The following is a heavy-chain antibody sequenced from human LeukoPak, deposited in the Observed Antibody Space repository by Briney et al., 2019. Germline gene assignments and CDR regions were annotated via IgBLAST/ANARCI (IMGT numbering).Heavy chain of an antibody. CDR2: ISGSGGST. J-gene: IGHJ4*02. CDR1: GFTFSSYG. CDR3: AKIMVFSYFHY. Sequence: PGGSLRLSCAASGFTFSSYGMSWVRQAPGKGLEWVSAISGSGGSTYYADSVKGRFTISRDNSKNTLYLQMNSLRPEHTAVYYCAKIMVFSYFHYWGQGPLVTLSS. V-gene: IGHV3-23*01. D-gene: IGHD2-8*01.